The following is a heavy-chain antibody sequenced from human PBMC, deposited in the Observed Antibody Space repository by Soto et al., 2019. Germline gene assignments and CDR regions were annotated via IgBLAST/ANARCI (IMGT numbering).Heavy chain of an antibody. D-gene: IGHD2-15*01. CDR3: ARLTPERVAATPDNWFDP. J-gene: IGHJ5*02. V-gene: IGHV4-4*02. CDR1: GGSISSSNW. Sequence: QVQLQESGPGLVKPSGTLSLTCAVSGGSISSSNWWSWVRQPPGKGLEWIGEIYHSGSTNYNPSLKSRVTISVDKSKNQFSLKLSSVTAADTAVYYCARLTPERVAATPDNWFDPWGQGTLVTVSS. CDR2: IYHSGST.